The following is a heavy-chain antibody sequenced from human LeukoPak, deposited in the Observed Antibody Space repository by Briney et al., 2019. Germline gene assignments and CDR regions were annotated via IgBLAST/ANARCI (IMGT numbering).Heavy chain of an antibody. J-gene: IGHJ6*03. Sequence: GASVKVSCKASGYTFTSYGISWVRQAPGQGLEWMGWISAYNGNTNYAQKLQGRVTMTTDTSTSTAYMELRSLRSDDTAVYYCAREFGPVGRKLYCSGGSCYPYYMDVWGKGTTVTISS. CDR1: GYTFTSYG. D-gene: IGHD2-15*01. CDR3: AREFGPVGRKLYCSGGSCYPYYMDV. CDR2: ISAYNGNT. V-gene: IGHV1-18*01.